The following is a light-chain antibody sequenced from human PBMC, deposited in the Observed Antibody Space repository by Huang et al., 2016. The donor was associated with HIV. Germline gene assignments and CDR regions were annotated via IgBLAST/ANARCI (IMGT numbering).Light chain of an antibody. CDR2: GVS. CDR3: QQYGRSPAP. Sequence: EIVLTQSPGTLSFSPGESATLSCRASQRVGDTYLAWYQQNLGQAPRLLIYGVSTRATGVPNRFSGSGSGTDFTLTINRLESEDFAVYFCQQYGRSPAPFGGGTKVEIK. J-gene: IGKJ4*01. CDR1: QRVGDTY. V-gene: IGKV3-20*01.